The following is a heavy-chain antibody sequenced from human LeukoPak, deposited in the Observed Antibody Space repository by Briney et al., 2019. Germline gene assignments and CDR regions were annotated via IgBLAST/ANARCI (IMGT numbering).Heavy chain of an antibody. CDR1: GFTFSSYG. J-gene: IGHJ3*02. Sequence: GGSLRLSCAASGFTFSSYGMSWVRQAPGKGLEWVSSISSSSSYIYYADSVKGRFTISRDNAKNSLYLQMNSLRAEDTAVYYCARRSGAVAGMEDAFDIWGQGTMVTVSS. D-gene: IGHD6-19*01. CDR3: ARRSGAVAGMEDAFDI. V-gene: IGHV3-21*01. CDR2: ISSSSSYI.